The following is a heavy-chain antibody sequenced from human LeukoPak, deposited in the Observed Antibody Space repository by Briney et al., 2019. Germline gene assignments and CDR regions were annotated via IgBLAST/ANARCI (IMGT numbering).Heavy chain of an antibody. J-gene: IGHJ4*02. V-gene: IGHV4-4*02. CDR2: IYHSGST. CDR3: ARSYYGSGSYRAAFDY. Sequence: SETLSLTCAVSGGSISSSNWWSWVRQPPGKGLEWIGEIYHSGSTNYNPSLKSRATISVDTSKNQFSLKLSSVTAADTAVYYCARSYYGSGSYRAAFDYWGQGTLVTVSS. CDR1: GGSISSSNW. D-gene: IGHD3-10*01.